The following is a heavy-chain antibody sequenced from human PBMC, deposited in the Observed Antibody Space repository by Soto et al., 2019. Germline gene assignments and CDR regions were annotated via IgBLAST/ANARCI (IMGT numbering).Heavy chain of an antibody. V-gene: IGHV3-23*01. CDR3: AKESTGWYSN. CDR1: GFTLSSYA. D-gene: IGHD6-19*01. CDR2: IGSRGST. J-gene: IGHJ1*01. Sequence: EVQLLESGGGLVQPGGSLRLSCSASGFTLSSYAMGWVRQAPGKGLQWVSAIGSRGSTFYADSVKGRFTISRDNSKNTLYLQLNSLRAEDTAVYYCAKESTGWYSNWGQGTLVTVSS.